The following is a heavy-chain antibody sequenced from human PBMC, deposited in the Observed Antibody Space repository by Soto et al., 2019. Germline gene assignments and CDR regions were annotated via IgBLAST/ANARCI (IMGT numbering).Heavy chain of an antibody. CDR2: TFYRSKWYN. D-gene: IGHD5-12*01. J-gene: IGHJ6*02. Sequence: QTLSLTCVISGDSVSSNSAGWNWIRQSPSRGLEWLGRTFYRSKWYNDYEVSLKGRISINADTSKNQFSLQLNSVTPEDTAVYYCARVEYTDSDYHHGMAFWSQGTTGTVSS. CDR1: GDSVSSNSAG. CDR3: ARVEYTDSDYHHGMAF. V-gene: IGHV6-1*01.